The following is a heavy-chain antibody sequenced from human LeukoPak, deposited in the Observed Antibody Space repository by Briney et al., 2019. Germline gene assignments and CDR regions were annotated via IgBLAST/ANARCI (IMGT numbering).Heavy chain of an antibody. V-gene: IGHV3-23*01. CDR3: AKYPPTVSFEYFQV. D-gene: IGHD4-17*01. J-gene: IGHJ1*01. CDR1: GLLFNRYA. Sequence: GGSLRLSCAASGLLFNRYAMRWVRQARGRGVEWVTTINGSGGRTLYADSEKGRFTISTDNSKNTLYLQMNSLIAEDTAVYYCAKYPPTVSFEYFQVWGQGTLVTVSS. CDR2: INGSGGRT.